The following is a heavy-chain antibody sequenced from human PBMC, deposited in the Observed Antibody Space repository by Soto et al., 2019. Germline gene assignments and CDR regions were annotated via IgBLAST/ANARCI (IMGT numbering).Heavy chain of an antibody. CDR1: RGSISSGDYY. J-gene: IGHJ6*02. D-gene: IGHD6-6*01. CDR3: ARAAAARHLYYHYYGMDV. CDR2: IYYSGST. Sequence: SETLSLTCSGSRGSISSGDYYWSWIRHPPGKGLEWIGYIYYSGSTYYNPSLKSRVTISVDTSKNQFSLKLSSVTAADTAVYYCARAAAARHLYYHYYGMDVWGQGTTVTVSS. V-gene: IGHV4-30-4*01.